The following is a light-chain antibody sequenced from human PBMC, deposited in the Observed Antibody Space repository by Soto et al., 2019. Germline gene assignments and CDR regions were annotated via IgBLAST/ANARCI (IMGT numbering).Light chain of an antibody. CDR1: QSVGGS. V-gene: IGKV3-11*01. CDR3: QQRSNSPPTWT. CDR2: DVS. Sequence: EIVLTQSAGTLSLSPGDTATLSCRASQSVGGSLAWYQQKPGQPPRHLVYDVSNRATGIPARFSGSGSTTDFTVTISTLEPEDFAVYYCQQRSNSPPTWTFGQGTKVEL. J-gene: IGKJ1*01.